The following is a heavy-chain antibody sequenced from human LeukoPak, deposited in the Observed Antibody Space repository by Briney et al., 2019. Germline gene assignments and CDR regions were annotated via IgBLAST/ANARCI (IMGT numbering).Heavy chain of an antibody. J-gene: IGHJ4*02. Sequence: PGGSLRLSCAASGFTFSSYSMNWVRQAPGKGLEWVSYISSSSSTIYYADSVKGRFTISRDNAKNSLYLQMNSLRAEDTAVYYCARDATPYYDSSGYLDYWGQGTLVTVSS. CDR2: ISSSSSTI. CDR3: ARDATPYYDSSGYLDY. V-gene: IGHV3-48*04. CDR1: GFTFSSYS. D-gene: IGHD3-22*01.